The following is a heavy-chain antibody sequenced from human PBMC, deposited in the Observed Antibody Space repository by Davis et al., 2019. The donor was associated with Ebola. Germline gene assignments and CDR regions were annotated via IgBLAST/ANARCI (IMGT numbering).Heavy chain of an antibody. CDR3: ASPPRGYDSSGYGMDV. CDR2: IKRGDGSDI. CDR1: GFTFNRYW. J-gene: IGHJ6*02. Sequence: PGGSLSLSCAASGFTFNRYWMSWVRQAPGKGPEWVASIKRGDGSDIYYADSVKGRFSISRDNAKNSLYLQMNSLRVEDTAVYYCASPPRGYDSSGYGMDVWGQGTTVTVSS. D-gene: IGHD3-22*01. V-gene: IGHV3-7*01.